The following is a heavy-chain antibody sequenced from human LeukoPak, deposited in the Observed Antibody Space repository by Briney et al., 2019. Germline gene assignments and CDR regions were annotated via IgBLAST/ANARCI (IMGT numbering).Heavy chain of an antibody. J-gene: IGHJ4*02. CDR2: IYYSGST. CDR3: ARHYCSSTSCQFDY. CDR1: GGSISSSSYC. Sequence: PSETLSLTCTVSGGSISSSSYCWGWIRQPPGKGLEWIGSIYYSGSTYYNPSLKSRVTISVDTSKNQFSLKLSSVTAADTAVYYCARHYCSSTSCQFDYWGQGTLVTVSS. V-gene: IGHV4-39*01. D-gene: IGHD2-2*01.